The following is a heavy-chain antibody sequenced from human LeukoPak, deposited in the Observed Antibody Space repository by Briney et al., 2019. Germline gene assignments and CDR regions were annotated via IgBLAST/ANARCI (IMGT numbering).Heavy chain of an antibody. CDR1: GFTFSSYS. V-gene: IGHV3-23*01. CDR2: ISGSGGST. J-gene: IGHJ4*02. Sequence: GRSLRLSCAAAGFTFSSYSISWVRHAPRKLLEWVSAISGSGGSTYYADSVKGRFTISRDNSKNTLYLQMNSLRAEDTAVYYCAKGLGEMATIFGYWGQGTLVTVSS. D-gene: IGHD5-24*01. CDR3: AKGLGEMATIFGY.